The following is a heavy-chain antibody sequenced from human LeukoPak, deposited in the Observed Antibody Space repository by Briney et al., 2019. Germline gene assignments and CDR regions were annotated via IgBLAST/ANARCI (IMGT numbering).Heavy chain of an antibody. Sequence: GGSLRLSCAASGFTVSSNYMSWVRQAPGKGLEWVSGINWNGGSTGYADSVKGRFTISRDNAKNSLYLQMNSLRAEDTALYYCARAKYYYDSSGYCDWGQGTLVTVSS. D-gene: IGHD3-22*01. J-gene: IGHJ4*02. V-gene: IGHV3-20*04. CDR1: GFTVSSNY. CDR3: ARAKYYYDSSGYCD. CDR2: INWNGGST.